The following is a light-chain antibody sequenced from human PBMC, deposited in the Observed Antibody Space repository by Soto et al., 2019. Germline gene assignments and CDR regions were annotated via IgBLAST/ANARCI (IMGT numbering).Light chain of an antibody. Sequence: EIVMTQSPATLSVSPGKRATLSCGASQSVSSKLAWYQQKPGQAPRLLIYGASSRATGIPDRFSGSGPGTDFTLSISRLEVEDFAVYHCQQYGNAPITFGQGTRLEIK. CDR1: QSVSSK. J-gene: IGKJ5*01. CDR3: QQYGNAPIT. CDR2: GAS. V-gene: IGKV3-20*01.